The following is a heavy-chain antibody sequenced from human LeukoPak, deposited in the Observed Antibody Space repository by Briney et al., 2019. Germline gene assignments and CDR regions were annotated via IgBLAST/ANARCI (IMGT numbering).Heavy chain of an antibody. D-gene: IGHD3-22*01. CDR2: IIPIFGTA. J-gene: IGHJ6*02. CDR1: GGTFSSYA. CDR3: ARGTYYYDSSGYYYYYYGMDV. V-gene: IGHV1-69*13. Sequence: VASVKVSCKASGGTFSSYAISWVRQAPGQGLEWMGGIIPIFGTANYAQKFQGRVTITADESTSTAYMELSSLRSEDTAVYYCARGTYYYDSSGYYYYYYGMDVWGQGTTVTVSS.